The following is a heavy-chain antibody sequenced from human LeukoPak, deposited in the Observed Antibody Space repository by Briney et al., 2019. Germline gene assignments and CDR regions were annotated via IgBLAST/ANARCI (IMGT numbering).Heavy chain of an antibody. D-gene: IGHD1-26*01. Sequence: SETLSLTCAVYGGSFSGYYWSWIRQPPGKGLEWIGEINHSGSTNYNPSLKSRVTISVDTSKNQFSLKLSSVTAADTAVYYCARGLAVANGIVGATSLDYWGQGTLVTVSS. V-gene: IGHV4-34*01. J-gene: IGHJ4*02. CDR2: INHSGST. CDR3: ARGLAVANGIVGATSLDY. CDR1: GGSFSGYY.